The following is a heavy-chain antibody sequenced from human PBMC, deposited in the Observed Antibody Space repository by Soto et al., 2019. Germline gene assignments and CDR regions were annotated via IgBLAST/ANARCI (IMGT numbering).Heavy chain of an antibody. Sequence: ASVKVSCKASGYTFTSYYRHWVRQAPGQGLEWMGIIDPRGGSTTYAQKVQGRVTMKRDRSTSKDYTELRRLRSKDTGVYYCKRERASPMTDAFDIWGQLTMLTVSS. CDR1: GYTFTSYY. V-gene: IGHV1-46*01. CDR3: KRERASPMTDAFDI. J-gene: IGHJ3*02. CDR2: IDPRGGST.